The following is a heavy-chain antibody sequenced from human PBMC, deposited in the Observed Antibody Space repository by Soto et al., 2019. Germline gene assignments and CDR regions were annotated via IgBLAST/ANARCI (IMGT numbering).Heavy chain of an antibody. D-gene: IGHD6-6*01. CDR2: IRSKANSYAT. Sequence: WWSXRVSCSASVFTFIVSAIHWFRHASGKGLELVGRIRSKANSYATAYAASVKGRFTIARDDSKNTAYLQMNSLKTEDTAVYYCTRPSRRSRTHGMEVWGQATTLTLSS. J-gene: IGHJ6*02. V-gene: IGHV3-73*01. CDR3: TRPSRRSRTHGMEV. CDR1: VFTFIVSA.